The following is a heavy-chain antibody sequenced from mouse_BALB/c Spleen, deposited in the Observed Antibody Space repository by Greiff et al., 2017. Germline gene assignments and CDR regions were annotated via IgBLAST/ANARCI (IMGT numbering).Heavy chain of an antibody. CDR3: ARYGYYFDY. CDR2: IYPSDSYT. J-gene: IGHJ2*01. D-gene: IGHD2-2*01. CDR1: GYTFTSYW. V-gene: IGHV1-69*02. Sequence: QVQLQQPGAELVRPGASVKLSCKASGYTFTSYWINWVKQRPGQGLEWIGNIYPSDSYTNYNQKFKDKATLTVDKSSSTAYMQLSSPTSEDSAVYYCARYGYYFDYWGQGTTLTVSS.